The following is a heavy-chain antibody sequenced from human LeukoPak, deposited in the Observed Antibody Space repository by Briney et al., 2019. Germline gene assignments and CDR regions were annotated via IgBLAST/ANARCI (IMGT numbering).Heavy chain of an antibody. CDR2: ISSSSSYI. CDR1: GFTFSSYS. Sequence: GGSLRLSCAASGFTFSSYSMNWVRQAPGKGLEWVSSISSSSSYIYYADSVKGRFTISRDNAKNSLYLQMNSLRAEDTAVYYCAREKDDSSGYYDYRGQGTLVTVSS. D-gene: IGHD3-22*01. CDR3: AREKDDSSGYYDY. V-gene: IGHV3-21*01. J-gene: IGHJ4*02.